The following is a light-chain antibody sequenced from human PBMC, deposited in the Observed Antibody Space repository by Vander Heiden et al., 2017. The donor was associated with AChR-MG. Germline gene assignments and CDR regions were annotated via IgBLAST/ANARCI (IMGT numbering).Light chain of an antibody. V-gene: IGLV2-23*02. Sequence: QSALTQPASVSGSPGQSITISCTGTSSDVGSYNLVSWYQQHPGKAPKRMIYEVSKRPSGVSNRFSGSKSGNTASLTISGLQAEDEADYYCCSYAGSSTFAFGGGTKLTVL. J-gene: IGLJ2*01. CDR2: EVS. CDR3: CSYAGSSTFA. CDR1: SSDVGSYNL.